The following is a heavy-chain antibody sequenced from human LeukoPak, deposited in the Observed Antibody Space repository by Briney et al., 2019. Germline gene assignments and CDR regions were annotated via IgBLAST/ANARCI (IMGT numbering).Heavy chain of an antibody. J-gene: IGHJ6*02. CDR3: ARLRSGSTPPPPYYYYGLDV. D-gene: IGHD1-26*01. CDR2: IFYSGNT. V-gene: IGHV4-59*01. CDR1: GGPISDFY. Sequence: SETLSLTCTVSGGPISDFYWSWIRQSPEKGLEWIGNIFYSGNTNYNPSLRSRVTISVDTSKKQFSLRLTSVTAAGTAVYYCARLRSGSTPPPPYYYYGLDVWGQGTTVTVSS.